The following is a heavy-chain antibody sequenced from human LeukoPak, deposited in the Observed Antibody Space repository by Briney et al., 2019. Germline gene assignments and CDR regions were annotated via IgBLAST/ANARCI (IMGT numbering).Heavy chain of an antibody. D-gene: IGHD1-26*01. CDR2: IYSGGST. CDR3: ARGGSYLSAFDI. V-gene: IGHV3-53*01. CDR1: GFTFSSYW. J-gene: IGHJ3*02. Sequence: GGSLRLSCAASGFTFSSYWMSWVRQAPGKGPEWVSIIYSGGSTFYADSVKGRFTISRDNSKNTLYLQMNSLRAEDTAVYYCARGGSYLSAFDIWGQGTMVTVSS.